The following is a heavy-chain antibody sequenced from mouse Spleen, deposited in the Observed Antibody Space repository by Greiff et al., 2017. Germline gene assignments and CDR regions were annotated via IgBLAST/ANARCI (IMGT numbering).Heavy chain of an antibody. CDR2: ISYDGSN. J-gene: IGHJ2*01. D-gene: IGHD1-1*01. V-gene: IGHV3-6*02. CDR1: GYSITSGYY. Sequence: VQLKQSGPGLVKPSQSLSLTCSVTGYSITSGYYWNWIRQFPGNKLEWMGYISYDGSNNYNPSLKNRISITRDTSKNQFFLKLNSVTTEDTATYYCARDQGTVVGFDYWGQGTTLTVSS. CDR3: ARDQGTVVGFDY.